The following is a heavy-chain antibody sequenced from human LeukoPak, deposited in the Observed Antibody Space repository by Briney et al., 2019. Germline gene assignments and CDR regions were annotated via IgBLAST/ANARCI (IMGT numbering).Heavy chain of an antibody. J-gene: IGHJ4*02. CDR3: ARPMVRGVHSRDY. CDR2: IKQDGSEK. Sequence: GGSLRLSCAASGFTFSSYWMSWVRQAPGKGLEWVANIKQDGSEKYYVDSVKGRFTISRDNAKNSLYLQMNSLRAEDTAVYYWARPMVRGVHSRDYWGQGTLVTVSS. V-gene: IGHV3-7*01. CDR1: GFTFSSYW. D-gene: IGHD3-10*01.